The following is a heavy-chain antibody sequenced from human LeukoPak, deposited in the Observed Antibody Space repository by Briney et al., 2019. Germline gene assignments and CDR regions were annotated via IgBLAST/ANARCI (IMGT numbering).Heavy chain of an antibody. V-gene: IGHV1-69*04. Sequence: SVKVSCKASGGTFSSYAISWVRQAPGQGLEWMGRIIPILGIANYAQKFQGRVTITADKSTSTAYMELSSLRSEDTAVYYCARGTTVTTTPLPQFDYWGQGTLVTVSS. J-gene: IGHJ4*02. CDR1: GGTFSSYA. D-gene: IGHD4-17*01. CDR2: IIPILGIA. CDR3: ARGTTVTTTPLPQFDY.